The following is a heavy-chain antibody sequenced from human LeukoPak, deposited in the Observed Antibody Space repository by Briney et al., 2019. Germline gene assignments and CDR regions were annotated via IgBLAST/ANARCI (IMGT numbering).Heavy chain of an antibody. CDR1: GFTFSNYA. CDR2: VNARGDCT. J-gene: IGHJ4*02. V-gene: IGHV3-23*01. CDR3: AKKPAIINYPFDN. D-gene: IGHD4-11*01. Sequence: PGGSLTVTCAGTGFTFSNYAMGWVRQAPGGGVEGVAFVNARGDCTEYADSVKGGFTISRDTSHNPVFLQMNSLRAEDTAVYYCAKKPAIINYPFDNWGQGTMVTVSS.